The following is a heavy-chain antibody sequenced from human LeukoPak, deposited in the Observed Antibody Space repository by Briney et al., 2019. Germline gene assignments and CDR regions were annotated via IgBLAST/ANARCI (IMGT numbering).Heavy chain of an antibody. V-gene: IGHV4-30-4*08. CDR1: GGSISSGDYY. D-gene: IGHD6-19*01. CDR3: ASQGIAVAGRDY. J-gene: IGHJ4*02. CDR2: IYYSGST. Sequence: PSQTLSLTCTVSGGSISSGDYYWSWIRQPPGNGLEWIGYIYYSGSTYYNPSLKSRVTISVDTSKNQFSLKLSSVTAADTAVYYCASQGIAVAGRDYWGQGTLVTVSS.